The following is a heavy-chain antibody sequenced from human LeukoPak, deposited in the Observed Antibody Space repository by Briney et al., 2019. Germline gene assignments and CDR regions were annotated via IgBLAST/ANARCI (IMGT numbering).Heavy chain of an antibody. CDR1: GFTFSSYA. V-gene: IGHV3-23*01. CDR3: AKAAGTLSSSWYYFDY. D-gene: IGHD6-13*01. Sequence: GGSLRLSCAASGFTFSSYAMSWVRQAPGKGLEWVSAISCSGGSTYYADSVKGRFTISRDNSKNTLYLEMNSLRAEDTAVYYCAKAAGTLSSSWYYFDYWGQGTLVTVSS. CDR2: ISCSGGST. J-gene: IGHJ4*02.